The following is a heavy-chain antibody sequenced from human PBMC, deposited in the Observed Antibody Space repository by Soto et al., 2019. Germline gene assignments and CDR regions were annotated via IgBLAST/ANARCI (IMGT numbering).Heavy chain of an antibody. Sequence: ASVKVSCKASCYTFTSYGISLLRHDPGQWLECMGLISAYNGNTNYAQKLQGRVTMTTDTSTSTAYMELRSLRSDDTAVYYCARDRDGSGSYSTYPAYYFDYWGQGTLVTVSS. CDR3: ARDRDGSGSYSTYPAYYFDY. CDR1: CYTFTSYG. J-gene: IGHJ4*02. V-gene: IGHV1-18*01. CDR2: ISAYNGNT. D-gene: IGHD1-26*01.